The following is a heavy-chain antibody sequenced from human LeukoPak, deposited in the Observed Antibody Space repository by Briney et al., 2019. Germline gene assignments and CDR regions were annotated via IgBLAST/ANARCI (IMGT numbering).Heavy chain of an antibody. V-gene: IGHV1-46*01. CDR2: INPSGGST. CDR1: GYTFTGYY. Sequence: GASVKVSCKASGYTFTGYYMHWVRQAPGQGLEWMGIINPSGGSTSYAQKFQGRVTMTRDMSTSTVYMELSSLRSEDTAVYYCARDSPYYYYMDVWGKGTTVTVSS. J-gene: IGHJ6*03. CDR3: ARDSPYYYYMDV.